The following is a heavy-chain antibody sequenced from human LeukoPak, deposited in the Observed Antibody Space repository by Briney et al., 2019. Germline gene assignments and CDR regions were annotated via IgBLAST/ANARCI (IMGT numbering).Heavy chain of an antibody. J-gene: IGHJ3*02. CDR1: GFTFSSYW. Sequence: GGSLRLSCAASGFTFSSYWMHWVRQAPGKGLVWVSRINTDGSSTSYADSVKGRFTISRDNAKNTLYLQMNSLRAEDTAVYYCAKEKWQELERNAFDIWGQGTTVTVS. CDR3: AKEKWQELERNAFDI. D-gene: IGHD6-13*01. CDR2: INTDGSST. V-gene: IGHV3-74*01.